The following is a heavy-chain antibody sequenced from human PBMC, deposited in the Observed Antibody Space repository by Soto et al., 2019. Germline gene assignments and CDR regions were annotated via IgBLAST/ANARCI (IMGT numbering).Heavy chain of an antibody. D-gene: IGHD2-15*01. CDR2: IYHSGST. J-gene: IGHJ4*02. CDR3: ARGQVVAAQH. CDR1: GGSISSGGYS. V-gene: IGHV4-30-2*01. Sequence: SETLSLTCAVSGGSISSGGYSCSWIRQPPGKGLEWIGYIYHSGSTYYNPSLKSRVTISVDRSKNQFSLKLSSVTAADTAVYYCARGQVVAAQHWGQGTLVTVSS.